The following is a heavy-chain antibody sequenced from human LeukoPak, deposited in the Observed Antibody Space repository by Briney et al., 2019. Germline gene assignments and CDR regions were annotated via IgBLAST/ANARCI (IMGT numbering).Heavy chain of an antibody. CDR3: AKIGSAANTDY. J-gene: IGHJ4*02. V-gene: IGHV3-23*01. CDR1: GFTFSTYA. D-gene: IGHD1-26*01. Sequence: GGSLRLSCAASGFTFSTYAVTWVRQAPGKGLEWVSSISGSGRNTYHADSVKGRFTISRDNSRNTLYLQMNSLRAEDAAVYYCAKIGSAANTDYWGQGTLVTVSS. CDR2: ISGSGRNT.